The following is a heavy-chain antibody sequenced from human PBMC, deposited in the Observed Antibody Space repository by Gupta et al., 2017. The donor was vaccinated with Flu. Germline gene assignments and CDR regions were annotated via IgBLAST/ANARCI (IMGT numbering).Heavy chain of an antibody. Sequence: QLQLQESGPGLVKPSETLSLTCSVSGGPFSSSGHYWGWTRPPPGKGLGLIGNIYYTGSTYYNPSLKSRVTISVDTSNNQFSLKLRSVTAADTAVYYCARQAAGEHYFYGMDVWGPGTTAAVSS. V-gene: IGHV4-39*01. D-gene: IGHD6-13*01. CDR3: ARQAAGEHYFYGMDV. J-gene: IGHJ6*02. CDR2: IYYTGST. CDR1: GGPFSSSGHY.